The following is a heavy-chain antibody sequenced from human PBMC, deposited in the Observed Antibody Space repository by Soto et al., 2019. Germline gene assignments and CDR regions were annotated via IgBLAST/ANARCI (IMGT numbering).Heavy chain of an antibody. CDR3: ASGTYYDFWSGYFDY. J-gene: IGHJ4*02. CDR2: ISYDGSNK. V-gene: IGHV3-30*04. CDR1: GFTFSSYA. D-gene: IGHD3-3*01. Sequence: GGSLRLSCAASGFTFSSYAMHWVRQAPGKGLEWVAVISYDGSNKYYADSVKGRFTISRDNSKNTLYLQMNSLRAEDTAVYYCASGTYYDFWSGYFDYWGQGTLVTVSS.